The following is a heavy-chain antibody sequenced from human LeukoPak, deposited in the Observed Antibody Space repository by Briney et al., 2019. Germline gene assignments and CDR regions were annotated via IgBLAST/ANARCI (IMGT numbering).Heavy chain of an antibody. CDR2: TYYRSKWGN. D-gene: IGHD5-24*01. CDR1: GDSVSSNSAA. V-gene: IGHV6-1*01. Sequence: SQTLSLTCAISGDSVSSNSAAWNWIRQSPLRGLEWLGRTYYRSKWGNDYAVSVKSRTTINPDTSKNQFSLQLNSVTPEDTAVYYCARERLQLGAFDIWGPGTMVTVSS. J-gene: IGHJ3*02. CDR3: ARERLQLGAFDI.